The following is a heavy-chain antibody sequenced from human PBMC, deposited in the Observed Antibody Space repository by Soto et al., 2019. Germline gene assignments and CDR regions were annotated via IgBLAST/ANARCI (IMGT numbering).Heavy chain of an antibody. Sequence: SETLSLTCTVSGDSIISSDFYWGWVRQPPGKGLEWIGSIFYLGSSYYNPSLKSRVTMSVDTSKNQFSLRLRSVTAADTALYFCARQSLALRKNNWFDHWGQGITVTVSS. CDR2: IFYLGSS. CDR3: ARQSLALRKNNWFDH. CDR1: GDSIISSDFY. D-gene: IGHD3-3*02. V-gene: IGHV4-39*01. J-gene: IGHJ5*02.